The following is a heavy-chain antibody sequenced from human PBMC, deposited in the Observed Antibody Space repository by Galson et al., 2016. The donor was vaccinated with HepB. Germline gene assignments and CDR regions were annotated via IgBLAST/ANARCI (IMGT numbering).Heavy chain of an antibody. V-gene: IGHV4-39*01. J-gene: IGHJ6*03. D-gene: IGHD6-19*01. Sequence: SETLSLTCTVSGASISDTAYYWGWIRQPPGRGLEWVGSMYHTEDTYYDPSLKSRVTISVDTSKNQFSLRLNSVTAADTGVYYCATGIVVAGKYYYYYMDVWGKGTTVTVSS. CDR1: GASISDTAYY. CDR2: MYHTEDT. CDR3: ATGIVVAGKYYYYYMDV.